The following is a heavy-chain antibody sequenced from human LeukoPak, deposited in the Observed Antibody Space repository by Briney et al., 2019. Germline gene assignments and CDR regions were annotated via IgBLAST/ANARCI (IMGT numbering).Heavy chain of an antibody. CDR1: GFTFSNYA. CDR3: AKDRVYCSGGSCPPDYGMDV. Sequence: HSGGCLRLSCAASGFTFSNYAMSWVRQAPGKGLEWVSAISGSGGSTYYADSVKGRFTISRDNSKNTLYLQMNSLRAEDTAVYYCAKDRVYCSGGSCPPDYGMDVWGKGTTVTVSS. V-gene: IGHV3-23*01. J-gene: IGHJ6*04. CDR2: ISGSGGST. D-gene: IGHD2-15*01.